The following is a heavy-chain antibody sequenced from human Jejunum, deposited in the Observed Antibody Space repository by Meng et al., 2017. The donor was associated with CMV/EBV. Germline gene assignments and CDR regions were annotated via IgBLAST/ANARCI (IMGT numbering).Heavy chain of an antibody. CDR1: CGSINTGGNF. CDR2: IYYFRGGT. CDR3: ARLLWSGDVYFDY. D-gene: IGHD3-3*01. Sequence: SCGSINTGGNFWSWIRQRPGKGLEWIGNIYYFRGGTTYNPSFKSRVTISMDTSRNQFSLKLTSVTAADTAVYYCARLLWSGDVYFDYWGQGTLVTVSS. V-gene: IGHV4-31*02. J-gene: IGHJ4*02.